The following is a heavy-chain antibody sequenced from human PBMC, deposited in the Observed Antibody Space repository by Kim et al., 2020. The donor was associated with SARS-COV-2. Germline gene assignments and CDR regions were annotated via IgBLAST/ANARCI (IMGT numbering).Heavy chain of an antibody. CDR1: GGSISSSSYY. V-gene: IGHV4-39*01. J-gene: IGHJ3*02. CDR2: IYYSGST. D-gene: IGHD4-17*01. Sequence: SETLSLTCTVSGGSISSSSYYWGWIRQPPGKGLEWIGSIYYSGSTYYNPSLKSRVTISVDTSKNQFSLKLSSVTAADTAVYYCASNSGDFLSAFDIWGQGTMVTVSS. CDR3: ASNSGDFLSAFDI.